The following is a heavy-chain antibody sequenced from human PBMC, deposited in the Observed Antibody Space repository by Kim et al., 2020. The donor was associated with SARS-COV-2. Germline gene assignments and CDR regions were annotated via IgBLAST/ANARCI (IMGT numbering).Heavy chain of an antibody. D-gene: IGHD3-3*01. V-gene: IGHV1-3*01. J-gene: IGHJ4*02. CDR3: ARTTDF. Sequence: AGNGDTKYSQKFQGRVTLARDTSASTHYLELSSLTSEDTAVYCCARTTDFWGQGTLVTVSS. CDR2: AGNGDT.